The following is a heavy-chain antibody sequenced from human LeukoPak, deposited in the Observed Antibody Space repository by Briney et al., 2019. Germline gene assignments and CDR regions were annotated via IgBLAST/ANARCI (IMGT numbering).Heavy chain of an antibody. CDR2: IYYSGST. Sequence: SETLSLTCTVSGGSISSYYWSWIRQPPGKGLEWIGYIYYSGSTNYNPSLKSRVTISVDTSKNQFSLKLSSVTAADTAVYYCARELTYYDILTGYYPYNWFDPWGQGTLVTVS. CDR1: GGSISSYY. J-gene: IGHJ5*02. V-gene: IGHV4-59*01. D-gene: IGHD3-9*01. CDR3: ARELTYYDILTGYYPYNWFDP.